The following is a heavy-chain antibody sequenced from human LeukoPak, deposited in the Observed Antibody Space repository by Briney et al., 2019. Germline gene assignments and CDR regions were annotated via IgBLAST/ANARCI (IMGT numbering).Heavy chain of an antibody. CDR3: AREGGAYRFDP. CDR2: IIPTLEIA. J-gene: IGHJ5*02. Sequence: GASVKVSCKASGGTFSSYAITWVRQAPGQGLEWMGRIIPTLEIANYAQKFQGRVTITADKSTSTAYMELSSLRPEDTAVYYCAREGGAYRFDPWGQGTLVTVSS. V-gene: IGHV1-69*04. D-gene: IGHD1-26*01. CDR1: GGTFSSYA.